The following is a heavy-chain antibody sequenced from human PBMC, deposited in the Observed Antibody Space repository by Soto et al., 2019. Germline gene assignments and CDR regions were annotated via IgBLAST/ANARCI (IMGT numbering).Heavy chain of an antibody. J-gene: IGHJ6*02. D-gene: IGHD3-10*01. CDR2: ISPIFGTA. CDR1: GGTFSSYA. Sequence: ASVKVSCKASGGTFSSYAISWVRQAPGQGLEWMGGISPIFGTANYAQKFQGRVTITADESTSTAYMELSSLRAEDTAVYYCAVRITTVRGVNLYYYYGMDVWGQGTTVTVSS. V-gene: IGHV1-69*13. CDR3: AVRITTVRGVNLYYYYGMDV.